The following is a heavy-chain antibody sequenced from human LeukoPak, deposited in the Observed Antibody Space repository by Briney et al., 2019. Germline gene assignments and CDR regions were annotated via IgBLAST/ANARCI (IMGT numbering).Heavy chain of an antibody. V-gene: IGHV4-39*07. CDR3: ARDTVPIAAAGTGGFDY. CDR2: IYYSGST. Sequence: SETLSLTCTVSGGSISSSSYYWGWIRQPPGKGLEWIGSIYYSGSTYYNPSLKSRVTISVDTSKNQFSLKLSSVTAADTAVYYCARDTVPIAAAGTGGFDYWGQGTLVTVSS. D-gene: IGHD6-13*01. J-gene: IGHJ4*02. CDR1: GGSISSSSYY.